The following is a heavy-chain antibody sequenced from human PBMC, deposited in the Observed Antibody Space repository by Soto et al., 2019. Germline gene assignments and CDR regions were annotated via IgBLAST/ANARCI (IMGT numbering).Heavy chain of an antibody. Sequence: GGSLRLSCAASGFTFSSYRMNWVRQAPGKGLEWVSSTSSSGTYIYYADSVKGRFTISRDNAKNSLYLQMNSLRAEDTAVYYCARDRDVGAASYFDYWGQGTLVTVSS. CDR1: GFTFSSYR. J-gene: IGHJ4*02. CDR2: TSSSGTYI. V-gene: IGHV3-21*01. D-gene: IGHD1-26*01. CDR3: ARDRDVGAASYFDY.